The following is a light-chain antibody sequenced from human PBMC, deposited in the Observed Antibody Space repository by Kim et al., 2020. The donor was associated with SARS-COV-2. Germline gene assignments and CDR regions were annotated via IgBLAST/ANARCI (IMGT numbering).Light chain of an antibody. Sequence: SSELTQDPAVSVALGQTVRVTCRGDSLITYYATWFQQKPRQAPILVLFGENNRPSGIPDRFSGSRSGNTASLTITGAQAEDEADYYCISRDSSGDQWVFGGGTKLTVL. J-gene: IGLJ3*02. CDR2: GEN. CDR3: ISRDSSGDQWV. CDR1: SLITYY. V-gene: IGLV3-19*01.